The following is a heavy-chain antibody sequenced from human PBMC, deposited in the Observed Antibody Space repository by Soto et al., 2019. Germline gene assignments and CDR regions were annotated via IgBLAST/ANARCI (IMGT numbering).Heavy chain of an antibody. CDR2: MSGTGGST. V-gene: IGHV3-23*01. CDR1: GFTFSSYA. Sequence: ESGGGLVQPGRSLRLSCAASGFTFSSYAMNWVRQAPGKGLEWVSAMSGTGGSTYYADSVKGRFTISRDNSKNTLCLQMNSLRVEDTAVFYCAKAGFSSGWSPSYFDYWGQGTLVTVSS. D-gene: IGHD6-19*01. J-gene: IGHJ4*02. CDR3: AKAGFSSGWSPSYFDY.